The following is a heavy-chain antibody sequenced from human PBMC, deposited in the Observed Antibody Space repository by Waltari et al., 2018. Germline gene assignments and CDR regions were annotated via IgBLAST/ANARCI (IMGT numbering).Heavy chain of an antibody. CDR1: GYTFTSYD. CDR2: FDPEDGET. J-gene: IGHJ6*02. V-gene: IGHV1-24*01. Sequence: QVQLVQSGAEVKKPGASVKVSCKASGYTFTSYDINWVRQATGQGLEWMGGFDPEDGETIYAQKCQGRVTMTDDTSTDTADMELSSLRSEDTAGYYCATKGIAVADLYGMDVWGQGTTVTVSS. D-gene: IGHD6-19*01. CDR3: ATKGIAVADLYGMDV.